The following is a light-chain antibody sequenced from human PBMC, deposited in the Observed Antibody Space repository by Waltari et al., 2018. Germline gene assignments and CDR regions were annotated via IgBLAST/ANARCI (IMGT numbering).Light chain of an antibody. CDR1: QSVLYSSNNKNY. CDR2: WAS. Sequence: DIVMTQSPDSLAVSLGERATINCKSSQSVLYSSNNKNYLAWYQQKPGQPPKLLIYWASTRESGVPCRFSGSGSGTDFTLTISSLQAEDVAVYYCQQYYCTPFTFGPGTKVDIK. J-gene: IGKJ3*01. CDR3: QQYYCTPFT. V-gene: IGKV4-1*01.